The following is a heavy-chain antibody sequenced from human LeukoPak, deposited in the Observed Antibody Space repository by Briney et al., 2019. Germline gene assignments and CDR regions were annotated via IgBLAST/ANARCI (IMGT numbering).Heavy chain of an antibody. Sequence: PSETLSLTCTVSSGSINSYYWGWVRQPAGRGLEWIGRIYTTGKTDYNPSLKSRLTMSVDTSKRQFSLKLRSVTAADTAIYYCARHGYTASHYFLDFWSEGTRVTVSS. CDR2: IYTTGKT. J-gene: IGHJ4*02. V-gene: IGHV4-4*07. D-gene: IGHD3-16*01. CDR1: SGSINSYY. CDR3: ARHGYTASHYFLDF.